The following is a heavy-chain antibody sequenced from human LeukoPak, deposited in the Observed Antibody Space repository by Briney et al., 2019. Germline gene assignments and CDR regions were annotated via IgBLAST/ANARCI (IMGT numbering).Heavy chain of an antibody. D-gene: IGHD3-22*01. CDR2: INHSGST. J-gene: IGHJ4*02. V-gene: IGHV4-34*01. CDR3: ARVGPYDSSGYYDFDY. Sequence: SETLSLTCAVYGGSFSGYYWSWIRQPPGKGLEWIGEINHSGSTNYNPSLKSRVTISVDTPKNQFSLKLSSVTAADTAVYYCARVGPYDSSGYYDFDYWGQGTLVTVSS. CDR1: GGSFSGYY.